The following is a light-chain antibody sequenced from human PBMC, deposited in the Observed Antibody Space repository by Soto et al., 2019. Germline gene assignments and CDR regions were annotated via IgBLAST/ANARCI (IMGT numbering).Light chain of an antibody. CDR2: DAS. V-gene: IGKV3-11*01. J-gene: IGKJ4*01. Sequence: EIVLTRSPATLSLSPGERATLSCRASQSVRTYLAWYQHKPGQAPRLLIYDASNRATGIPARFSGSGSGTDFTLTISSLEPEDFAVYYCQQRSDWPPRTFGGGTKVEIK. CDR3: QQRSDWPPRT. CDR1: QSVRTY.